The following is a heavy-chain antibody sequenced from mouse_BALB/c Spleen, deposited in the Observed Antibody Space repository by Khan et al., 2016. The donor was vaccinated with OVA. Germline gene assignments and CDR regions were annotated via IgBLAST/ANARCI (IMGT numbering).Heavy chain of an antibody. D-gene: IGHD2-4*01. V-gene: IGHV2-6-1*01. CDR3: ARQPYYHYNVMDY. CDR1: GFSLTNYG. CDR2: IWTDGST. J-gene: IGHJ4*01. Sequence: QVQLKVSGPGLVAPSQSLSITCTISGFSLTNYGVHWVRQPPGKGLEWLGVIWTDGSTTYNSALKSRLTITKDNSKSQVFLKMNSLQTDDTAIYFCARQPYYHYNVMDYWGQGTSVTVSS.